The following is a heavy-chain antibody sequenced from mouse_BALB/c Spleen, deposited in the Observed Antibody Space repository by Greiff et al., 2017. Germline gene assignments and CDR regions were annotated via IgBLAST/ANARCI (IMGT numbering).Heavy chain of an antibody. D-gene: IGHD2-1*01. J-gene: IGHJ4*01. V-gene: IGHV5-6-5*01. CDR1: GFTFSSYA. Sequence: EVQRVESGGGLVKPGGSLKLSCAASGFTFSSYAMSWVRQTPEKRLEWVASISSGGSTYYPDSVKGRFTISRDNARNILYLQMSSLRSEDTAMYYCARVYYGNHVGMDYWGQGTSVTVSS. CDR3: ARVYYGNHVGMDY. CDR2: ISSGGST.